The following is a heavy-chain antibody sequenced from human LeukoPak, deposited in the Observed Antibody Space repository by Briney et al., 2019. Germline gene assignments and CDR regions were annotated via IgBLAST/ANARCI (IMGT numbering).Heavy chain of an antibody. V-gene: IGHV3-7*01. J-gene: IGHJ4*02. CDR1: GFTFSIYW. CDR3: ARDRPGTSGYSSSWHYFDY. Sequence: SGGSLRLSCAASGFTFSIYWMSWVRQAPGKGLEWVANIKQDGSENYYVGSVKGRFTISRDNAKNALYLQMNSLRAEDTAVYNCARDRPGTSGYSSSWHYFDYWGQGTLVTVSS. CDR2: IKQDGSEN. D-gene: IGHD6-13*01.